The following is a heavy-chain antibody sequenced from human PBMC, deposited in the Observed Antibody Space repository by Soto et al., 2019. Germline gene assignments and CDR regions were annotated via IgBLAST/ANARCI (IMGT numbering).Heavy chain of an antibody. V-gene: IGHV1-69*13. Sequence: SVKVSCKASGDTFSNYAISWVRQAPGHGLEWMGGIIPLYGTTNYAQKFQDRVTITADESTSTAYMELSSLTSDDTAVYYCARDLGGCSAGSCRYNWLAPWGQGTLVTVSS. D-gene: IGHD2-15*01. CDR3: ARDLGGCSAGSCRYNWLAP. CDR2: IIPLYGTT. J-gene: IGHJ5*02. CDR1: GDTFSNYA.